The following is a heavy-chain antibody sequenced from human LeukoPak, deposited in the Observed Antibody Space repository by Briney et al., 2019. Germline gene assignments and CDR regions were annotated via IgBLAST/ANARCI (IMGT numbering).Heavy chain of an antibody. CDR3: AKDRSPNLVGATNY. J-gene: IGHJ4*02. Sequence: GGSLRLSCAASGFTFSSYGMHWVRQVPGKGLEWVAVISYDGSNKYYADSVKGRFAISRDNSKNTLYLQMNSLRAEDTAVYYCAKDRSPNLVGATNYWGQGTLVTVSS. CDR2: ISYDGSNK. D-gene: IGHD1-26*01. V-gene: IGHV3-30*18. CDR1: GFTFSSYG.